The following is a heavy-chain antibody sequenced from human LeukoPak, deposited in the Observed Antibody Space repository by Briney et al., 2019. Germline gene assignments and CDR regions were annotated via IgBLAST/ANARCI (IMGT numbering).Heavy chain of an antibody. J-gene: IGHJ4*02. CDR2: IYPGDSHT. V-gene: IGHV5-51*01. CDR1: GCSFTSYW. Sequence: GESLKISCKGSGCSFTSYWIGWVRQMPGKGLEWMGIIYPGDSHTRYSPSFQGQVTISADKSISTAYLQWSSLKASDTATYYCARQKAAAEDYWGQGTLVTVSS. CDR3: ARQKAAAEDY. D-gene: IGHD6-13*01.